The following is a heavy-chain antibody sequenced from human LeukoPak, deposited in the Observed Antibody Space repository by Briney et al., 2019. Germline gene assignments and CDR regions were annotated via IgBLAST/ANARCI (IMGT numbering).Heavy chain of an antibody. CDR3: AGGGYTYGPFDY. Sequence: SETLSLTCTVSGGSISSYYCSWIRQSAGKGLEWMGYIYFSGSSNSHPSLRSRVTISVDTSKNQFSLKLTSVTAADTAVYYCAGGGYTYGPFDYWGQGTLVTVSS. J-gene: IGHJ4*02. CDR2: IYFSGSS. V-gene: IGHV4-59*01. D-gene: IGHD5-18*01. CDR1: GGSISSYY.